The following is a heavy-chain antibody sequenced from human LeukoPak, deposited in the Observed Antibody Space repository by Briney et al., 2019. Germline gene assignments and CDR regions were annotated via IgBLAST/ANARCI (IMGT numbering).Heavy chain of an antibody. Sequence: ASVKSSCKASGYTFTKYFIHWVQQAPGRGLEWMGRVDPEDGEIVYAAMFQGRVAITADTSTDTAYMEMTSLTSEDTAVYYCATIVWSGYYRVDYWGQGTLVTVSS. D-gene: IGHD3-3*01. CDR3: ATIVWSGYYRVDY. J-gene: IGHJ4*02. CDR2: VDPEDGEI. CDR1: GYTFTKYF. V-gene: IGHV1-69-2*01.